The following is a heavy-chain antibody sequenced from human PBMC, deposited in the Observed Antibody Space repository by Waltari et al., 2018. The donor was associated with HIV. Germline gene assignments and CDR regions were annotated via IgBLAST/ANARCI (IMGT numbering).Heavy chain of an antibody. J-gene: IGHJ4*02. CDR3: ARSRPGAVFGDN. CDR2: MSPSSGKT. CDR1: GYDFSTFD. D-gene: IGHD3-3*01. Sequence: QVQLVQSGAEVKQPAASLKVSCKTSGYDFSTFDINWVRQAPGQGFEWMGWMSPSSGKTGYAKKFHGRVSMTRDTSIDTAYMQLSRLTSRDTAVYYCARSRPGAVFGDNWGQGTLVVVSS. V-gene: IGHV1-8*01.